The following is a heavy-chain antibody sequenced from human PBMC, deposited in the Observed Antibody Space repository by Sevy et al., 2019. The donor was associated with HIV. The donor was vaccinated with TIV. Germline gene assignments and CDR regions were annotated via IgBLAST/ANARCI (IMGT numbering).Heavy chain of an antibody. CDR3: ASLKAVAASYYYYSMDV. CDR1: GGSISSSNW. J-gene: IGHJ6*03. CDR2: IYRSGRT. D-gene: IGHD6-19*01. V-gene: IGHV4-4*02. Sequence: SETLSLTCAVSGGSISSSNWWSWVRQPPGKGLEWIGEIYRSGRTNYNSSLKSRVTISVDKSKNQFSLKLSSVTAADTAVYYCASLKAVAASYYYYSMDVWGKGTTVTVSS.